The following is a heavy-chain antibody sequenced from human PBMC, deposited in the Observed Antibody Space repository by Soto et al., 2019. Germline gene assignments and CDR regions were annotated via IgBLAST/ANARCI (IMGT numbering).Heavy chain of an antibody. CDR2: ISYDGSNK. CDR1: EFTFSSSA. V-gene: IGHV3-30-3*01. D-gene: IGHD6-13*01. J-gene: IGHJ4*02. CDR3: ARDRVPRIEAAGTFDC. Sequence: GGSLRLSCAASEFTFSSSAMHWVRQAPGKGLEWVAVISYDGSNKFYADSVKGRFTISRDNSKNTLYLQMNSLRAEDTALYYCARDRVPRIEAAGTFDCWGQGTLVTVSS.